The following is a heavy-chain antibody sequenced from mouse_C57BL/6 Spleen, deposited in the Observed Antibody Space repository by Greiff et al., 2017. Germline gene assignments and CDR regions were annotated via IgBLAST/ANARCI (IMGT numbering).Heavy chain of an antibody. CDR1: GYSITSGYY. V-gene: IGHV3-6*01. D-gene: IGHD4-1*01. J-gene: IGHJ2*01. CDR2: ISYDGSN. CDR3: ARDPDNWDGYYFDY. Sequence: EVQLQQSGPGLVKPSQSLSLTCSVTGYSITSGYYWNWIRQFPGNKLEWMGYISYDGSNNYNPSLKNRIAITRDTSKNQFFLKLHSVTTEDTATYYCARDPDNWDGYYFDYWGQGTTLTV.